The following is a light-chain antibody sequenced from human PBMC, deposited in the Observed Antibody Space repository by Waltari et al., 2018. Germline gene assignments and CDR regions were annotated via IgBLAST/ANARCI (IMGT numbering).Light chain of an antibody. Sequence: DSQMTQSRSSLSASIGDRVPITCRASQGISNYLACYQQKPWTVPKLLIYTASTLQSGVPSLFSGSRSATDFTLTISSLQPEDVATYYCQKYDSAPFAFGPGTRVDIK. CDR2: TAS. V-gene: IGKV1-27*01. CDR1: QGISNY. J-gene: IGKJ3*01. CDR3: QKYDSAPFA.